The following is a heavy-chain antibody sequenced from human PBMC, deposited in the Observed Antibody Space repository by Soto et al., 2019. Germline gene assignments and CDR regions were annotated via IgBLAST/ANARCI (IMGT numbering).Heavy chain of an antibody. CDR1: GYTFTSYG. Sequence: ASVKVACKTVGYTFTSYGIGWARQAPGQGIEWMGWINTYNGNTNYAQNLQGRVTLTTDTSTSTAYMELRSLRSNDTAIYYCAMVDVYVTPSPQDVWGQGTTVTVSS. V-gene: IGHV1-18*01. CDR2: INTYNGNT. J-gene: IGHJ6*02. D-gene: IGHD3-16*01. CDR3: AMVDVYVTPSPQDV.